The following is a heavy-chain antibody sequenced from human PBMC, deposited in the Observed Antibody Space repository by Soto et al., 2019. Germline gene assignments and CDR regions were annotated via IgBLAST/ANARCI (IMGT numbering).Heavy chain of an antibody. D-gene: IGHD2-2*01. CDR1: GFTVSSNY. CDR3: ARVVPAAYFDY. CDR2: IYSGGST. J-gene: IGHJ4*02. V-gene: IGHV3-66*01. Sequence: EVQLVESGGGLVQPGGSLRLSCAAAGFTVSSNYMSWVRKAPGKGLEWVSVIYSGGSTYYADSVKGRFTSSRDNSKNTLYLQMNSLRAEDTAVYYCARVVPAAYFDYWGQGTLVTVSS.